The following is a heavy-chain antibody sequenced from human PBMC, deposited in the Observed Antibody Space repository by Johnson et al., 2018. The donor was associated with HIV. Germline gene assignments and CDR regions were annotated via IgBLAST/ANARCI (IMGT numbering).Heavy chain of an antibody. D-gene: IGHD5-18*01. CDR3: ARIRLGYSYAHDAFDI. V-gene: IGHV3-30-3*01. CDR2: ISYDGSNK. CDR1: GFTFSSYA. J-gene: IGHJ3*02. Sequence: QVQVVESGGGVVQPGRSLRLSCAASGFTFSSYAMHWVRQAPGKGLEWVAVISYDGSNKYYADSVKGRFTISRDNSKNTLYLQMNSLRAEDTAVYYCARIRLGYSYAHDAFDIWGQGTMVTVSS.